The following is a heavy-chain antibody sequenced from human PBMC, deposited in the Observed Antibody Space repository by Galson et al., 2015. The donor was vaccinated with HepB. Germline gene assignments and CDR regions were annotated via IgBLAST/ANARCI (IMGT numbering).Heavy chain of an antibody. Sequence: SLRLSCAASGFTFSSYAMSWVRQAPGKGLEWVSAISGSGGSTYYADSVKGRFTISRDNSKNTLYLQMNSLRAEDTAVYYCAKDFSFSEYSSRWFDAFEIWGQGTMVTVSS. V-gene: IGHV3-23*01. J-gene: IGHJ3*02. CDR3: AKDFSFSEYSSRWFDAFEI. CDR1: GFTFSSYA. D-gene: IGHD6-13*01. CDR2: ISGSGGST.